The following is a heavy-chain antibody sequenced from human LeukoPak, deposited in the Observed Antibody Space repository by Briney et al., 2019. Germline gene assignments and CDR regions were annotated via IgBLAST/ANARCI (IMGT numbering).Heavy chain of an antibody. V-gene: IGHV4-59*01. Sequence: SETLSLTCTVSGGSISSYYWSWIRQSPGKGLEWMGYIHYTGSTNYNPSLKSRVTISVETSKNQFSLKLKSVTAADTAVYYCARGGYYGSGNDFRFDPWGQGTLVTVSS. D-gene: IGHD3-10*01. CDR3: ARGGYYGSGNDFRFDP. J-gene: IGHJ5*02. CDR1: GGSISSYY. CDR2: IHYTGST.